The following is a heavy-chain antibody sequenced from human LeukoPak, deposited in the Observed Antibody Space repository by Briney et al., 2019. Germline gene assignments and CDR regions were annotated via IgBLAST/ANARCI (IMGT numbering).Heavy chain of an antibody. Sequence: ASVKVSCQASGYTFTSYGISWVRQAPGQGLEWMGWISAYNGNTNYAQKLQGRVTMTTDTSTSTAYMELRSLRSDDTAVYYCARGNDYGGNSGGDAFDIWGQGTMVTVSS. V-gene: IGHV1-18*01. D-gene: IGHD4-23*01. CDR1: GYTFTSYG. CDR2: ISAYNGNT. J-gene: IGHJ3*02. CDR3: ARGNDYGGNSGGDAFDI.